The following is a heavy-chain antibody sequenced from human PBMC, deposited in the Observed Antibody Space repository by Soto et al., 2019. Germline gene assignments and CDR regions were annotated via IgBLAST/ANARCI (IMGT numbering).Heavy chain of an antibody. CDR2: INPNSGGT. D-gene: IGHD1-26*01. V-gene: IGHV1-2*02. CDR1: GYTFTGYY. CDR3: ARVVPRYSGSYGPDY. J-gene: IGHJ4*02. Sequence: GASVKVSCKASGYTFTGYYMHWVRQAPGQGLEWMGWINPNSGGTNYAQKFQGRVTMTRDTSISTAYMELSRLRSDDTAVYYCARVVPRYSGSYGPDYWGQGTLVTVSS.